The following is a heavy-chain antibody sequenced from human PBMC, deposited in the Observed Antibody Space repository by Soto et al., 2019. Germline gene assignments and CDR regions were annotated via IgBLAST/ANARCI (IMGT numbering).Heavy chain of an antibody. D-gene: IGHD1-26*01. V-gene: IGHV1-24*01. J-gene: IGHJ5*02. Sequence: ASVKVSWKVSGYTLTELSMHWVRQAPGKGLEWMGGFDPEDGETIYAQKFQGRVTMTEDTSTDTAYMELSSLRSEDTAVYYCATVIPNSPLNWFDPWGQGTLVTVSS. CDR1: GYTLTELS. CDR3: ATVIPNSPLNWFDP. CDR2: FDPEDGET.